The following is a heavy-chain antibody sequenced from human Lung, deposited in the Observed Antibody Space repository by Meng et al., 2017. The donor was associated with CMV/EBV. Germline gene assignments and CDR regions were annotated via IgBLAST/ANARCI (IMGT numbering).Heavy chain of an antibody. J-gene: IGHJ3*02. D-gene: IGHD3-22*01. V-gene: IGHV3-30*02. CDR3: AKDVGSSGYYYGDAFDI. Sequence: GESLKISCAASGFTFSSYGMHWVRQAPGKGLEWVAFIRYDGSNKYYADSVKGRFTISRDNSKNTLYLQMNSLRAEDTAVYYCAKDVGSSGYYYGDAFDIWRQGTMVTVSS. CDR2: IRYDGSNK. CDR1: GFTFSSYG.